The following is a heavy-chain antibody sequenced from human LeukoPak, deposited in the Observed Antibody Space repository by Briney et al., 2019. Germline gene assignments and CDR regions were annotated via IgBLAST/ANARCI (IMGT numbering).Heavy chain of an antibody. CDR2: IYGSNNNT. CDR3: AKGISGSSYPGLGF. J-gene: IGHJ4*02. D-gene: IGHD2-15*01. Sequence: AGGSLRLSCAASGFTFSSFAMDWVRLAPGKGLQWISCIYGSNNNTYYTDSVTGRFAISRDNAKTTLFLQMNSLRAEDTAVYYCAKGISGSSYPGLGFWGQGTLVTVSS. CDR1: GFTFSSFA. V-gene: IGHV3-23*05.